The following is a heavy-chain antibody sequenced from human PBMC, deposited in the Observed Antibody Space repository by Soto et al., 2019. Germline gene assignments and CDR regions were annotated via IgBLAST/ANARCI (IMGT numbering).Heavy chain of an antibody. V-gene: IGHV4-39*07. J-gene: IGHJ4*02. CDR2: IYYSGST. CDR3: QGVDTAMAPRGY. Sequence: PSETLSLTCTVSGGSISSRGYYWGWIRQPPGKGLEWIGTIYYSGSTYYNPSLKSRVTISVDTSKNQFSLKLSSVTAEDTAVYYCQGVDTAMAPRGYWGQGTLVTVSS. D-gene: IGHD5-18*01. CDR1: GGSISSRGYY.